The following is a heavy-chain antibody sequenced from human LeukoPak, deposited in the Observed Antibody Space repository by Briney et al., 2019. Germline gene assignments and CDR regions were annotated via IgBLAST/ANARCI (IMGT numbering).Heavy chain of an antibody. CDR1: GGSISSGSYY. CDR3: ARDPSIAVAGIYAMDV. D-gene: IGHD6-19*01. V-gene: IGHV4-61*02. Sequence: PSQTLSLTCTVSGGSISSGSYYWSWIRQPAGKGLEWIGRIYTSGSTNYNPSLKSRVTISVDTSKNQFSLKLGSVTAADTAVYYCARDPSIAVAGIYAMDVWGQGTTVPVSS. CDR2: IYTSGST. J-gene: IGHJ6*02.